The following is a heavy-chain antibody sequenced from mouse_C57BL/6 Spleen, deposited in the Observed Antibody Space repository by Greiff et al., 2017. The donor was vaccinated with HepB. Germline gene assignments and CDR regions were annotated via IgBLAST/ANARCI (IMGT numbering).Heavy chain of an antibody. CDR3: TRVDGSSYVYFDY. Sequence: VKQTPVHGLEWIGAIDPETGGTAYNQKFKGKAILTADKSSSTAYMDLRSLTSEDSAVYYCTRVDGSSYVYFDYWGQGTTLTVSS. V-gene: IGHV1-15*01. J-gene: IGHJ2*01. D-gene: IGHD1-1*01. CDR2: IDPETGGT.